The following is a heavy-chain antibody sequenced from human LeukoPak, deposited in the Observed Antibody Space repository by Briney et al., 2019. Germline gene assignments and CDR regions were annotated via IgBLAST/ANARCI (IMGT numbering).Heavy chain of an antibody. V-gene: IGHV4-59*01. CDR2: IYYSGST. J-gene: IGHJ4*02. CDR1: GGSISSYY. Sequence: ASETLSLTCTVSGGSISSYYWRWIRQPPGKRLEWIGYIYYSGSTNYNPSLKSRVTISVDTSKNQFSLKLSSVTAADTAVYYCARVKDSSSWFPRFDYWGQGTLVTVSS. CDR3: ARVKDSSSWFPRFDY. D-gene: IGHD6-13*01.